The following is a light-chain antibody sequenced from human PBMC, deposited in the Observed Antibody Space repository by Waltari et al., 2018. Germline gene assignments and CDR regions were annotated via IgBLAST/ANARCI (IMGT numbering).Light chain of an antibody. CDR2: AAS. V-gene: IGKV1-9*01. J-gene: IGKJ1*01. CDR3: QQLNSYQWT. Sequence: QLTQSPSSLSASVGDRVTITCRVSQGINTYLAWYQQKPGKAPKLLIYAASTLQSGVPSRFSGSGSGTEFTLTISSLQPEDFATYYCQQLNSYQWTFGQGTKVEIK. CDR1: QGINTY.